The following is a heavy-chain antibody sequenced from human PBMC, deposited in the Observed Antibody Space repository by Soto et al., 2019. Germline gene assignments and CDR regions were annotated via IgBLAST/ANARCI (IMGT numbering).Heavy chain of an antibody. CDR2: IKQDGTEK. CDR1: GFSFSVYW. D-gene: IGHD2-15*01. V-gene: IGHV3-7*01. CDR3: TRDRGYCRGGSCYYDAFDI. J-gene: IGHJ3*02. Sequence: EGQLVESGGALVQPAGSLRLSCAASGFSFSVYWMTWVRQAPGRGLEWVATIKQDGTEKFYVDSVKDQFTISRDNANNSLYLQMNSLRAEDTAVHYCTRDRGYCRGGSCYYDAFDIWGQGTMVTVSS.